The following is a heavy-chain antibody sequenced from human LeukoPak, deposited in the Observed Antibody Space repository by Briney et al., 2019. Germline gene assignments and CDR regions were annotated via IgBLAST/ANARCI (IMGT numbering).Heavy chain of an antibody. V-gene: IGHV1-18*01. CDR1: GYTFTNYG. Sequence: GASVKVSCKASGYTFTNYGLNWVRQAPGQGLEWMGWISAYNNNTNYAQKFQGRVTMTTDTSANTAYMELRSLRSDDTAVYYCARGFPSRKQLLTNWGQGTLVTVSS. CDR2: ISAYNNNT. CDR3: ARGFPSRKQLLTN. J-gene: IGHJ4*02. D-gene: IGHD6-19*01.